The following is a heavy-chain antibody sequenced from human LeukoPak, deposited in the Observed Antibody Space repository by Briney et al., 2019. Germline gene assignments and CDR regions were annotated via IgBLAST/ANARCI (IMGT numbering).Heavy chain of an antibody. V-gene: IGHV4-30-4*01. CDR3: ARSVKMELHYFDY. Sequence: SQTLSLICTVSGGSISSGDYYWSWIRQPPGKGLEWIGYIYHSGSTYYNPSLKSRVTISVDTSKNQFSLKLSSVTAADTAVYYCARSVKMELHYFDYWGQGTLVTVSS. J-gene: IGHJ4*02. CDR1: GGSISSGDYY. CDR2: IYHSGST. D-gene: IGHD1-7*01.